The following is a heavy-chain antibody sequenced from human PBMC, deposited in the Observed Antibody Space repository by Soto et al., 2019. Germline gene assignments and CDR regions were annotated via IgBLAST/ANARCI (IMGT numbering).Heavy chain of an antibody. D-gene: IGHD6-19*01. CDR1: GDTFSFYT. V-gene: IGHV1-69*02. J-gene: IGHJ4*02. CDR2: VNPILSMS. Sequence: SVKVSCKASGDTFSFYTINWVRQAPGLGLEWMGRVNPILSMSNYAQKFQGRVTMTADKSTSTTYMGLSSLTSEDTAVYYCTRAPRGIIVAPDYWGQGTLVTVSS. CDR3: TRAPRGIIVAPDY.